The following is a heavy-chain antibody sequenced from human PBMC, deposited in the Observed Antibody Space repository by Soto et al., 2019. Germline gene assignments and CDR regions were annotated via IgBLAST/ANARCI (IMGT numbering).Heavy chain of an antibody. D-gene: IGHD3-3*01. J-gene: IGHJ3*02. Sequence: SETLSLTCAVSCGSISSGGYSWSWIRQPPGKGLEWIGYIYHSGSTYYNPSLKSRVTISVDRSKNQFSLKLSSVTAADTAVYYCARSSPFYNAFDIWGQGTMVTVSS. CDR2: IYHSGST. V-gene: IGHV4-30-2*01. CDR3: ARSSPFYNAFDI. CDR1: CGSISSGGYS.